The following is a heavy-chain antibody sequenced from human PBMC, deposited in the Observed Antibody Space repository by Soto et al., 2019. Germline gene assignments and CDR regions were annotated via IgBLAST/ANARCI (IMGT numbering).Heavy chain of an antibody. Sequence: SETLPLTYTVAGGSISGYYWSWIRQSPEKGLEYIGYISYSGSTNYNPSLKSRVTTSLDTSKNQFSLKLSSVTAADTAIYYCASLNFDILTGYYAFDLWGQGTMVTVSS. CDR1: GGSISGYY. CDR2: ISYSGST. CDR3: ASLNFDILTGYYAFDL. J-gene: IGHJ3*01. V-gene: IGHV4-59*08. D-gene: IGHD3-9*01.